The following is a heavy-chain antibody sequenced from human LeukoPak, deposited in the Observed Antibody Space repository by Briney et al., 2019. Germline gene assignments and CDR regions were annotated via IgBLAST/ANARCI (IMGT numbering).Heavy chain of an antibody. CDR3: ARRRYYDGSGYLE. V-gene: IGHV4-39*01. J-gene: IGHJ1*01. CDR1: GDSVSRSDSY. CDR2: IYYSGRT. D-gene: IGHD3-22*01. Sequence: SETLSLTCSVSGDSVSRSDSYWDWIRQPPGKGLEWIGTIYYSGRTYYSPSLKSRVTMSVDPSNNQFSLTLRSVTAADTAVYYCARRRYYDGSGYLEWGQGTLHSVSS.